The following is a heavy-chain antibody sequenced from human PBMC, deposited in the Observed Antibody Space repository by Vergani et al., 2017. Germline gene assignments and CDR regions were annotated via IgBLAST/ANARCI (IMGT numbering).Heavy chain of an antibody. D-gene: IGHD4-17*01. CDR2: SNPNSGGT. J-gene: IGHJ4*02. V-gene: IGHV1-2*02. CDR1: GYTFTGYY. CDR3: ARDWGYGDYPWDY. Sequence: QVQLVQSGAEVKKPGASVKDSCKASGYTFTGYYMHWVRQAPGQGLEWMGWSNPNSGGTNYAQKFQGRVTMTRDPSISTAYMELSRLRSDDTAVYYCARDWGYGDYPWDYWGQGTLVTVSS.